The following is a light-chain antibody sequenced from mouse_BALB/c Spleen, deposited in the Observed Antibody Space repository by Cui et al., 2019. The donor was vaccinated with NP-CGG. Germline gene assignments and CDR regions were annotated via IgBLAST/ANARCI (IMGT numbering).Light chain of an antibody. Sequence: QAVVTDASARTTSPGETVTLTCRSSTGAVTTSNYANWVQEKPDHLFTGLIGGTNNRAPGVPARFSGSLIGDKAALTITGAQTEDEAIYFCALWYSNHWVFGGGTKLTVL. CDR3: ALWYSNHWV. CDR2: GTN. CDR1: TGAVTTSNY. V-gene: IGLV1*01. J-gene: IGLJ1*01.